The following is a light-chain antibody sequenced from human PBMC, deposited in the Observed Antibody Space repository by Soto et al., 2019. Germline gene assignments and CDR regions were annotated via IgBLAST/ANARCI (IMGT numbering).Light chain of an antibody. CDR2: RNN. J-gene: IGLJ2*01. Sequence: QSVLTQPPSASGTPGQRVVISCSGSSSNIGSNFVYWYQQVPGTAPKLLIYRNNQRPSGVPDRFSGSKSGTSASLAISGLRSEDEVDYYCAAWDGSLSGVVFGGGTKLTVL. V-gene: IGLV1-47*01. CDR3: AAWDGSLSGVV. CDR1: SSNIGSNF.